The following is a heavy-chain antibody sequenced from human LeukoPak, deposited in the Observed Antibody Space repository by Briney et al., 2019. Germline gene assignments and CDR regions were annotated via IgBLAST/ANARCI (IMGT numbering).Heavy chain of an antibody. Sequence: VASVKVSCKASGYTFTGYYMHWVRQAPGQGLEWMGIINPSGGSTSYAQKFQGRVTMTRDTSTSTVYMELSSLRSEDTAVYYCARDGVDTAMVTAGFFDYWGQGTLVTVSS. CDR3: ARDGVDTAMVTAGFFDY. CDR2: INPSGGST. V-gene: IGHV1-46*01. J-gene: IGHJ4*02. D-gene: IGHD5-18*01. CDR1: GYTFTGYY.